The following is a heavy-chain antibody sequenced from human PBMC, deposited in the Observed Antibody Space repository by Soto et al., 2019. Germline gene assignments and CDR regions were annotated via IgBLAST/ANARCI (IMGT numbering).Heavy chain of an antibody. V-gene: IGHV3-23*01. CDR2: ISGSGGST. CDR1: GFTFSSYA. Sequence: GGSLRLSCAASGFTFSSYAMSWVRQAPGKGLEWVSAISGSGGSTHYADSGKGRFTISRDNPKNPLYLQMNSLRAEDTAVYYCAKAPPDSSGYYWPFDYWGQGTLVTVSS. J-gene: IGHJ4*02. CDR3: AKAPPDSSGYYWPFDY. D-gene: IGHD3-22*01.